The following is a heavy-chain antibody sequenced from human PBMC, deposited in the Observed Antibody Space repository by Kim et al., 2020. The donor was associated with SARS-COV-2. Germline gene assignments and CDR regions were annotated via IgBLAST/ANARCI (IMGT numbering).Heavy chain of an antibody. J-gene: IGHJ4*02. CDR3: ARGSSGPTGALRY. V-gene: IGHV3-66*01. Sequence: ADAGKGRLTISRDNSKNTLYLQMNSLRAEDTAVYYCARGSSGPTGALRYWGQGTLVTVSS. D-gene: IGHD6-19*01.